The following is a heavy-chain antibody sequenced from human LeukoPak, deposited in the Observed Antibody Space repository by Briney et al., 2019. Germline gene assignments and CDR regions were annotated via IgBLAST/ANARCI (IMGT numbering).Heavy chain of an antibody. J-gene: IGHJ4*02. CDR1: GYTLTELS. V-gene: IGHV1-24*01. D-gene: IGHD1-26*01. Sequence: ASVKVSCKVSGYTLTELSMHWARQAPGKGLEWMGGFDPEDGETVYAQKFQGRVTMTEDTSTDTAYMELSSLRSEDTAVYYCATGLIVGAINFDYWGQGTLVTVSS. CDR2: FDPEDGET. CDR3: ATGLIVGAINFDY.